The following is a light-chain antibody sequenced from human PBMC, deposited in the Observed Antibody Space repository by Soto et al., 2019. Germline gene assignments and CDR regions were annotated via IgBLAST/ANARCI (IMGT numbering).Light chain of an antibody. Sequence: EIVLTQSPGTLSLSPGERATVSCRASQTVTSTYFAWYQQKPGQSPRLLIYGTSSRATGIPDRFSGSGSGTDFTLTISSLEPEDFAAYYCQQYAMSPWTFGQGTQVEIK. CDR3: QQYAMSPWT. V-gene: IGKV3-20*01. CDR1: QTVTSTY. J-gene: IGKJ1*01. CDR2: GTS.